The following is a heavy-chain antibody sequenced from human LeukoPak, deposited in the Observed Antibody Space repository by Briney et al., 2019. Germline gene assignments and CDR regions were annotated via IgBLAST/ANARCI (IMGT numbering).Heavy chain of an antibody. Sequence: SETRSLTCTVSDGSIKTNYWWTWVRQPPGKGLEWIGETWHSGSSTNYNPSLKSRVTISVDKPKSQFSLKLTSVTAADTAIYYCARGNEYTWWQWSQGTLVTVSS. CDR1: DGSIKTNYW. D-gene: IGHD2-15*01. V-gene: IGHV4-4*02. CDR2: TWHSGSST. J-gene: IGHJ4*02. CDR3: ARGNEYTWWQ.